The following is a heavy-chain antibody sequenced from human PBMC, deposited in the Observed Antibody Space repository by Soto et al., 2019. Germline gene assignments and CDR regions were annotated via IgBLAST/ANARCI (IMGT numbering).Heavy chain of an antibody. CDR2: ISSGSTNI. CDR1: GFTFRDFY. J-gene: IGHJ4*02. CDR3: ASDRNAAASDY. V-gene: IGHV3-11*01. Sequence: QVQLVGSGGGLVKPGGSLRLSCAASGFTFRDFYMSWIRQASGKGLEWISYISSGSTNIFYADSVKGRFTVSRDNAKNSVYLQMDSLRAEDTAVYYCASDRNAAASDYWGQGTLVTVSS. D-gene: IGHD1-1*01.